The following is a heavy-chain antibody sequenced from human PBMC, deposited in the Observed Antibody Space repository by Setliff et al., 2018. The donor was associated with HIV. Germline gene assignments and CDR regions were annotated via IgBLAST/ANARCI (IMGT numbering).Heavy chain of an antibody. J-gene: IGHJ3*02. CDR1: GGTFSRDA. CDR2: IIPPVGAA. D-gene: IGHD3-16*02. CDR3: ARARRYDYDWGNYRLDAFDM. V-gene: IGHV1-69*13. Sequence: GASVKVSCKASGGTFSRDAINWVRQAPGQGLEWMGGIIPPVGAAVYAQNFQGRVTITADENTGTAYMELGSLRSEDTAVYYCARARRYDYDWGNYRLDAFDMWGQGTMVTVSS.